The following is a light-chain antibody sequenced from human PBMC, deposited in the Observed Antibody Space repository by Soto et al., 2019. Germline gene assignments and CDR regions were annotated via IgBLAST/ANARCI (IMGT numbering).Light chain of an antibody. CDR1: SSDVGGYNY. V-gene: IGLV2-14*01. J-gene: IGLJ1*01. CDR3: SSYSSSGTLFV. Sequence: QSVLTQPASVSGSPGQSITISCTGTSSDVGGYNYVSWYQQHPGKAPKLMIYEVSNRPSGVSTRFSGSKSGNTASLTISGLQAEDEADYHCSSYSSSGTLFVFGTGTKVTVL. CDR2: EVS.